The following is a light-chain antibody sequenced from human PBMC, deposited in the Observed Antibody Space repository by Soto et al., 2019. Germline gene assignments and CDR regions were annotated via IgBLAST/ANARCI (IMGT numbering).Light chain of an antibody. J-gene: IGKJ1*01. CDR2: GAS. CDR1: QSVSSN. V-gene: IGKV3-15*01. CDR3: QQYNNWPWT. Sequence: EIVMTQSPATLSVSPVERATLSCRASQSVSSNLAWYQQKPGQAPRLLIYGASTRATGIPARFSGSGSGTEFTLTISSLQSEDVAVYYCQQYNNWPWTFGQGTKVEIK.